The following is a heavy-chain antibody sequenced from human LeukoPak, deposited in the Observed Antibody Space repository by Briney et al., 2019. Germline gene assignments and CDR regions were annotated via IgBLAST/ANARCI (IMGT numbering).Heavy chain of an antibody. J-gene: IGHJ3*02. CDR1: GYTFTSYY. CDR2: INPSGGST. Sequence: ASVKVSCKASGYTFTSYYIHWVRQAPGQGLEWMGLINPSGGSTNYAQKFQGRVTMTRDTSTSTVYMELSSLRSEDTAVYYCARSACSGGSCYSQRGAFDIWGQGTMVIVSS. V-gene: IGHV1-46*01. D-gene: IGHD2-15*01. CDR3: ARSACSGGSCYSQRGAFDI.